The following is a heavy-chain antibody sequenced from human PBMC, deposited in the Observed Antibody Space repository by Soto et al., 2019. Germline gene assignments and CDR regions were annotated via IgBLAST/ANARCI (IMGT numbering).Heavy chain of an antibody. V-gene: IGHV1-46*01. CDR3: ARDRRDGYNTFDY. Sequence: EASVKVSCKASGYTFTSYEMYWVRQAPGQGLEWMGIINPSGGSTTYAQKFQGRVTMTRDTSTSTVYMELSSLRSEDTAVYYCARDRRDGYNTFDYWGQGTLVTVSS. D-gene: IGHD5-12*01. CDR2: INPSGGST. J-gene: IGHJ4*02. CDR1: GYTFTSYE.